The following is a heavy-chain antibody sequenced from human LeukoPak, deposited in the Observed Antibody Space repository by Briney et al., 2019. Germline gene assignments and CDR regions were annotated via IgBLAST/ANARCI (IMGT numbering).Heavy chain of an antibody. CDR3: ARVPMGGLEWLDRYYYMDV. Sequence: GGSLRLSCAASGFTFSDYYMSWIRQAPGKGLEWVSYISSSGSTIYYADSVKGRFTISRDNAKDSLYLQMNSLRAEDTAVYYCARVPMGGLEWLDRYYYMDVWGKGTTVTLSS. CDR1: GFTFSDYY. CDR2: ISSSGSTI. V-gene: IGHV3-11*01. D-gene: IGHD3-3*01. J-gene: IGHJ6*03.